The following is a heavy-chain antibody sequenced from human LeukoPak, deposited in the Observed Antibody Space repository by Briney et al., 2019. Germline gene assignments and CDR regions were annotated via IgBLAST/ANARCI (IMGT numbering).Heavy chain of an antibody. J-gene: IGHJ6*03. CDR1: GGSISSYY. CDR3: ARVVYSGYDFRGAMDV. V-gene: IGHV4-59*01. Sequence: AETLSLTCTVSGGSISSYYWSWIRQPPGKGLEWVGYIYYTGSTNHNPSLKSRVTISVDTSKNQFSLKLSSVTAADTAVYYGARVVYSGYDFRGAMDVWGKGTTVTVSS. D-gene: IGHD5-12*01. CDR2: IYYTGST.